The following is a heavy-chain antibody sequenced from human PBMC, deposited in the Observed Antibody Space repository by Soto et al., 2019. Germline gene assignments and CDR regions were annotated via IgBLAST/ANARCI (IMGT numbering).Heavy chain of an antibody. CDR1: GYTLTELS. D-gene: IGHD3-3*01. J-gene: IGHJ6*02. CDR2: FDPEDGET. V-gene: IGHV1-24*01. CDR3: ATDATISSMARYYYGIDV. Sequence: ASVKVSCKVSGYTLTELSMHWVRQAPGKGLEWMGGFDPEDGETIYAQKFQGRVTMTEDTSTDTAYMELSSLRSEDTAVYYCATDATISSMARYYYGIDVWGQGTTVTVSS.